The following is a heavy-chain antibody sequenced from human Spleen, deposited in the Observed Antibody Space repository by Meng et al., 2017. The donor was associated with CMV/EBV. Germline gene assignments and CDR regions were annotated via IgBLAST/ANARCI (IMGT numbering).Heavy chain of an antibody. CDR2: ISDSGDNT. D-gene: IGHD5-12*01. V-gene: IGHV3-23*01. Sequence: GGSLRLSCAASGFTFNSYAMNWVRQAPGKGLEWVSTISDSGDNTYYPDSVKGRFTISRDNSNNTLYLQMNSLRAEDTAIYYCAKSRNGYGGEDYWGQGMLVTVSS. J-gene: IGHJ4*02. CDR1: GFTFNSYA. CDR3: AKSRNGYGGEDY.